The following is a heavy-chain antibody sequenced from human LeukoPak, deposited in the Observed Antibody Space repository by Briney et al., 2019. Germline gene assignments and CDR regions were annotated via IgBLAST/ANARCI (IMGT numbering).Heavy chain of an antibody. CDR3: ARQTASGPPPRPLHAFDI. CDR1: GYSFTSYW. Sequence: GESLKISCKGSGYSFTSYWIGWVRQMPGKGLEWMGIIYPGDSDTRYSPSFQGQVTISADKSISTAYLQWSSLKASDTAMYYCARQTASGPPPRPLHAFDIWGQGTMVTVSS. CDR2: IYPGDSDT. D-gene: IGHD1-14*01. J-gene: IGHJ3*02. V-gene: IGHV5-51*01.